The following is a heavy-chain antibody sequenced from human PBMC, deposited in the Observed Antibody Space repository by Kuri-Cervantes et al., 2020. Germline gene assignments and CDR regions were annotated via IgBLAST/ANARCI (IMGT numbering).Heavy chain of an antibody. Sequence: GGSLRLSCAASGFTFNSYAMTWVRQAPGKGLEWVSGINNSGDVTHYADSVKGRFTISRDNAKNTLYLQMNSLRAEDTAVYYCARGGIVVVPAAMANFDYWGQGTLVTVSS. D-gene: IGHD2-2*01. CDR3: ARGGIVVVPAAMANFDY. J-gene: IGHJ4*02. V-gene: IGHV3-23*01. CDR1: GFTFNSYA. CDR2: INNSGDVT.